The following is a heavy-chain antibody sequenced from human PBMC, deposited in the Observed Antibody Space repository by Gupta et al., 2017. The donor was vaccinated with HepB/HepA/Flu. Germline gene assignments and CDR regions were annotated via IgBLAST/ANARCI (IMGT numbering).Heavy chain of an antibody. J-gene: IGHJ4*02. D-gene: IGHD3-10*01. CDR1: GFPFSSFA. Sequence: EVQLLESGGGLVQPGGSLSLSCAASGFPFSSFALSWVRQAPGKGLEWVSAISGSGGSTYYADSVKGRFTISRDNSKNTLYLQMNSLRAEDTAVYYCAKATYYYGSGSYYNGVDYWGQGTLVTVSS. CDR3: AKATYYYGSGSYYNGVDY. V-gene: IGHV3-23*01. CDR2: ISGSGGST.